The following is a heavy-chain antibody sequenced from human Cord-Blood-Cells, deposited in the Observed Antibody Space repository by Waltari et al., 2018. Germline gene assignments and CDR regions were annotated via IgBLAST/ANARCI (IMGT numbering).Heavy chain of an antibody. V-gene: IGHV2-70*01. D-gene: IGHD6-13*01. Sequence: QVTLRESGPALVKPTQTLTLNCTFSGFSPSTRGMDGSWIRQPPGKALEWLALIDWDDDKYYSTYLKTRLTISKDTSKNQVVLTMTNMDPVDTATYYCARIPQYSSSWFFDYWGQGTLVTVSS. CDR1: GFSPSTRGMD. CDR3: ARIPQYSSSWFFDY. J-gene: IGHJ4*02. CDR2: IDWDDDK.